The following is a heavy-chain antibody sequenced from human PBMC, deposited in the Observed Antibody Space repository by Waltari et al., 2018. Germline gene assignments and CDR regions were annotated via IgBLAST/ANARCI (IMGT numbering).Heavy chain of an antibody. J-gene: IGHJ4*02. Sequence: HVQLQESGPGLVKPSGTSSLTCVVSGGSISSNNWWSWVRQTRAKGLKWVGEIYHNGSTKYNPSLKSRVTISVDKSKNQFSLRLTSVTAADTAVYYCARVGGSSYGREFDSWGQGTLVTVSS. CDR2: IYHNGST. CDR3: ARVGGSSYGREFDS. V-gene: IGHV4-4*02. CDR1: GGSISSNNW. D-gene: IGHD1-26*01.